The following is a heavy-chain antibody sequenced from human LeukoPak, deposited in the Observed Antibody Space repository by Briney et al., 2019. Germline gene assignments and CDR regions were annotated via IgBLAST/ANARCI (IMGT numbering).Heavy chain of an antibody. CDR3: ARTLSIAAAGTLDC. CDR2: INPNSGGT. J-gene: IGHJ4*02. V-gene: IGHV1-2*02. D-gene: IGHD6-13*01. CDR1: GYTFTGYY. Sequence: ASVKVSCKASGYTFTGYYMHWVRQAPGQGLEWMGWINPNSGGTNYAQKFQGRVTMTRDTSISTAYMELSRLRSDDTAVYYCARTLSIAAAGTLDCWGQGTLVTVSS.